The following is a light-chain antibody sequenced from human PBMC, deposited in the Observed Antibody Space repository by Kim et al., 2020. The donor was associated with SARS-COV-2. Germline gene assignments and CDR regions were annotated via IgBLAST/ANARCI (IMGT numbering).Light chain of an antibody. CDR1: QSLLHSDGKIS. Sequence: LVMTQTPLSLSVTPGQPASISCKSSQSLLHSDGKISLYWYLQKPGQPPQLLIYEVSKRFCGVPERFSGSGSGTDFTLKISRVEAEDVGLYYCMQGLQRLYSFGQGTKLEIK. J-gene: IGKJ2*03. V-gene: IGKV2D-29*01. CDR3: MQGLQRLYS. CDR2: EVS.